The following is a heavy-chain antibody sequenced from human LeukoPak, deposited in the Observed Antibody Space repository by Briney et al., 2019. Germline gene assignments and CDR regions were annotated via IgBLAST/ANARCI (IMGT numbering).Heavy chain of an antibody. CDR1: GGSFSGYY. Sequence: SETLSLTCAVYGGSFSGYYLSWIRQPPGKGLEWIGEINHSGSTNYNPSLKSRVTISVDTSRNQFSLKLSSVTAADTAVYYCATNPGGYCSSTSCYGEAPWGQGTLVTVSS. CDR3: ATNPGGYCSSTSCYGEAP. V-gene: IGHV4-34*01. D-gene: IGHD2-2*01. J-gene: IGHJ5*02. CDR2: INHSGST.